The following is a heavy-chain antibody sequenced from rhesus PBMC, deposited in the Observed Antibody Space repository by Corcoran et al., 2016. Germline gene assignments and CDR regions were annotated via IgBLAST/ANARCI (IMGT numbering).Heavy chain of an antibody. V-gene: IGHV4S10*01. CDR2: IYGSSTST. CDR1: GGSISDSYR. J-gene: IGHJ4*01. D-gene: IGHD6-13*01. CDR3: ARDGDSSWSVFDY. Sequence: QVQLQESGPGVVKASETLSLTCAVSGGSISDSYRWSWIRQPPGKGLEWIGYIYGSSTSTNYNPSLKSRVPISKDTSQNQFSLKLSSVTAADTAVFYCARDGDSSWSVFDYWGQGVLVTVSS.